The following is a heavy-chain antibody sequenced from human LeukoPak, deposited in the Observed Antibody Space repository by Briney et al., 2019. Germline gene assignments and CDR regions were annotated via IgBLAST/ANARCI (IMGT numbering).Heavy chain of an antibody. D-gene: IGHD6-6*01. CDR3: ARMARIAARRVVVDY. CDR1: GGSFSGYY. V-gene: IGHV4-34*01. J-gene: IGHJ4*02. CDR2: INHSGST. Sequence: SETLSLTCAVYGGSFSGYYWSWIRQPPGKGLEWIGEINHSGSTNYNPSLKSGVTISVDTSKNQFSLKLSSVTAADRAVYYCARMARIAARRVVVDYCGQGALVTVSS.